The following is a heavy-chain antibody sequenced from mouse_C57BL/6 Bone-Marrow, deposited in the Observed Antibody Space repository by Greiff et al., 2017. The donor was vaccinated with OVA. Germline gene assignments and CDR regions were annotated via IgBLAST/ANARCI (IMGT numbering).Heavy chain of an antibody. V-gene: IGHV1-53*01. CDR1: GYTFTSYW. J-gene: IGHJ4*01. Sequence: QVHVKQPGTELVKPGASVKLSCKASGYTFTSYWMHWVKQRPGQGLEWIGNINPSNGGTNYNEKFKSKATLTVDKSSSTAYMQLSSLTSEDSAVYYCARFYYDYDESAMDYWGQGTSVTVSS. CDR3: ARFYYDYDESAMDY. CDR2: INPSNGGT. D-gene: IGHD2-4*01.